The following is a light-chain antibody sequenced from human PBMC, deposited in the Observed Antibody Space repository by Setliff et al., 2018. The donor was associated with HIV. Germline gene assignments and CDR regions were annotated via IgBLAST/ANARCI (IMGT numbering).Light chain of an antibody. J-gene: IGKJ2*01. Sequence: IQLTQSPSFLSASVGDRVTITCRASQDISSNLAWYQQKSTKAPGLLIHSASTLQSVVPSRFSGSGSGTEFSLTISGLQPEDFATYYCQQLSTYSYTFGQGTKVDIK. V-gene: IGKV1-9*01. CDR1: QDISSN. CDR2: SAS. CDR3: QQLSTYSYT.